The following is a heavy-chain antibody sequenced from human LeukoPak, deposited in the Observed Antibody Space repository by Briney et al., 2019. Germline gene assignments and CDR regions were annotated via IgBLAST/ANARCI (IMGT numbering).Heavy chain of an antibody. Sequence: GGSLRLSCTASGFTFDDYGMSWVRQAPGKGLEWVSGINWNGGSTGYADSVKGRFTISRDNAKNPLYLQMNSLRAEDTALYYCAKDMAYDSSGYYYFYFQHWGQGTLVTVSS. CDR1: GFTFDDYG. CDR2: INWNGGST. J-gene: IGHJ1*01. D-gene: IGHD3-22*01. CDR3: AKDMAYDSSGYYYFYFQH. V-gene: IGHV3-20*04.